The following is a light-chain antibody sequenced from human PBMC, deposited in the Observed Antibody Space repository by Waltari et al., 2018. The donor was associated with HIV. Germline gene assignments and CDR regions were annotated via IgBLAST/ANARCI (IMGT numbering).Light chain of an antibody. CDR2: GAS. Sequence: EILLTQSPDTLSLSVGERGTLSCRASQSVSSSYVAWYQLRQGQAPRLIVYGASRRATGISDRFSGRGSGTDFTLTINGLEPEDSATYYCQQYGSSAITFGQGTRLEIK. CDR1: QSVSSSY. V-gene: IGKV3-20*01. J-gene: IGKJ5*01. CDR3: QQYGSSAIT.